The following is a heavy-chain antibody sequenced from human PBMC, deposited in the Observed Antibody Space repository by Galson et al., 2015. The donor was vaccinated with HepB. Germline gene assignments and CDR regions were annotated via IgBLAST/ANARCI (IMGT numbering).Heavy chain of an antibody. CDR1: GGTFSSYT. CDR3: AREYGEWDYYYYGMDV. J-gene: IGHJ6*02. Sequence: SVKVSCKASGGTFSSYTISWVRQAPGQGLEWMGRIIPILGIANYAQKFQGRVTITADKSTSTAYMELSSLRSEDTAVYYCAREYGEWDYYYYGMDVWGQGTTVTVSS. D-gene: IGHD4-17*01. V-gene: IGHV1-69*02. CDR2: IIPILGIA.